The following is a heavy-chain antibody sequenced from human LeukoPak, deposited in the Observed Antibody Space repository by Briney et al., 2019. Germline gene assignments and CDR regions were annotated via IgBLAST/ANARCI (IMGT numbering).Heavy chain of an antibody. J-gene: IGHJ3*02. CDR3: ARHGGETIVATILHAFDI. Sequence: SETLSLPCTVSGASTSSFSWSWIRQPPGKGLKWIGYIHYSGSTNYNSSLKSRVTISVDTSKNQFSLKLSSVTAADTAVYYCARHGGETIVATILHAFDIWGQGTMVTVSS. V-gene: IGHV4-59*08. CDR2: IHYSGST. CDR1: GASTSSFS. D-gene: IGHD5-12*01.